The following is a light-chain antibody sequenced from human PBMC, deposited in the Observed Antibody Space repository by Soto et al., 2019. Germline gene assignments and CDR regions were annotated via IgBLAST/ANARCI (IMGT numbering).Light chain of an antibody. J-gene: IGKJ4*01. V-gene: IGKV4-1*01. Sequence: DIVMTQSPASLAVSLGERATINCKSSQSLLNSANDKIHLAWYQQKPGQPPKLLIWRASTRDSGVPDPFSGSGSGTDFTLTFNSLQAEDVATYYCQPYFSAHLTFGGGTKVEI. CDR1: QSLLNSANDKIH. CDR3: QPYFSAHLT. CDR2: RAS.